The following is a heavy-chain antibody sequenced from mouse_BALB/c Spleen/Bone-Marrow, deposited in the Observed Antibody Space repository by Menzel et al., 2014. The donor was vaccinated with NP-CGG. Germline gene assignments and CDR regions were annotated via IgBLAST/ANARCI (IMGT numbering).Heavy chain of an antibody. V-gene: IGHV4-1*02. D-gene: IGHD2-4*01. J-gene: IGHJ3*01. Sequence: DVKLVESGGGLVQPGGSLKLSCAASGFDFSRYWVSWVRQAPGKGLEWIGEINPDSSTINYTPSLKDKFIISRDNAKNTLYLQMSKVRSEDTALYYCARPGGPTMIPQAWFAYWGQGTLVTVSA. CDR1: GFDFSRYW. CDR2: INPDSSTI. CDR3: ARPGGPTMIPQAWFAY.